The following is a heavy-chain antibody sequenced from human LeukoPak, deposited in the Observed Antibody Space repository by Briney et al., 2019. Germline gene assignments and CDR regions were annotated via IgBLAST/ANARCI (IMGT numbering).Heavy chain of an antibody. Sequence: RPSETLSLTCTVSGGSISSYYWSWIRRPPGKGLEWIGYIYYSGSTDYNPSLKSRVTISVDTSKNQFSLKLSSVTAADTAVYYCARGRVRWYENDYWGQGTLVTVSS. J-gene: IGHJ4*02. V-gene: IGHV4-59*12. CDR3: ARGRVRWYENDY. D-gene: IGHD4-23*01. CDR1: GGSISSYY. CDR2: IYYSGST.